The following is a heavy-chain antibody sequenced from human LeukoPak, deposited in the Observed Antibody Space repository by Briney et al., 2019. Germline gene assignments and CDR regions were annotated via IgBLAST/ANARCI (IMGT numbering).Heavy chain of an antibody. CDR2: IYYSGST. J-gene: IGHJ4*02. D-gene: IGHD6-19*01. V-gene: IGHV4-59*01. Sequence: SETLSLTCTVSGGSISSYYWSWIRQPPGKGLEWIVYIYYSGSTNYNPSLKSRVTISVDTSKNQFSLKLSSVTAADTAVYYCARVTSSGWYMIDYWGQGTLVTVSS. CDR3: ARVTSSGWYMIDY. CDR1: GGSISSYY.